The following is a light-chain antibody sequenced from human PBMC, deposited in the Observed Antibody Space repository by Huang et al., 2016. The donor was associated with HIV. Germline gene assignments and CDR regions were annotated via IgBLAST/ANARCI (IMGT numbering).Light chain of an antibody. V-gene: IGKV4-1*01. J-gene: IGKJ4*01. Sequence: DIVMTQSPDSLAVSLGERATINCKSTQSLLYSFNNTNYLAWYQQKPGQPPKLLIYLASTRESGVPDRFSGSGSGTDFTLTISSLQAEDVAIYYCQQYYSSPPSFGGGTKVEIK. CDR3: QQYYSSPPS. CDR1: QSLLYSFNNTNY. CDR2: LAS.